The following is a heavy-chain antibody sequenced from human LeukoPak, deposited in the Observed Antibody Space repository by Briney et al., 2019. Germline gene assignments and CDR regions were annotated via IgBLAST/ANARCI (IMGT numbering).Heavy chain of an antibody. D-gene: IGHD2/OR15-2a*01. V-gene: IGHV4-59*08. Sequence: SETLSLTCTVSGGSISSDYWSWIRQPPGKGLEWVGYIYHSGSTNYNSSLKSRVTISEDTSKKQFSLRLSSVTAADTAAYYCATSIRPDAFDIWGQGTMVTVSS. CDR3: ATSIRPDAFDI. J-gene: IGHJ3*02. CDR2: IYHSGST. CDR1: GGSISSDY.